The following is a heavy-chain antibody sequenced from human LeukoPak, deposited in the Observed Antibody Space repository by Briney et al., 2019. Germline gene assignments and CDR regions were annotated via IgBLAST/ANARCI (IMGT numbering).Heavy chain of an antibody. CDR2: LWYDGRNK. J-gene: IGHJ4*02. CDR3: ARGLMTPNTYCDL. CDR1: GCTFRNYG. D-gene: IGHD2-8*01. V-gene: IGHV3-33*01. Sequence: GGSLRLSCAPSGCTFRNYGMHWVRQAPGKGLEWVSGLWYDGRNKAYADSVKVRFTISRDNSENMLYLQMNSLRDEDTAVYYCARGLMTPNTYCDLWGQGTLVTVSS.